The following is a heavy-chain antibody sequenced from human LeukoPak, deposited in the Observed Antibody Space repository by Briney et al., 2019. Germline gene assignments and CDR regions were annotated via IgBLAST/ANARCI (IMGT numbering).Heavy chain of an antibody. D-gene: IGHD2-21*02. Sequence: GGSLRLSCAASGFPFSSHAMSWVRQPPGEGLEWVSAISNGKTYCADSVRGRFTISRDDSKNTVYLQMNSLRDEDTALYYCVREAGYCASVCLKSNWFDPWGQGTLVTVSS. V-gene: IGHV3-23*01. CDR1: GFPFSSHA. CDR2: ISNGKT. J-gene: IGHJ5*02. CDR3: VREAGYCASVCLKSNWFDP.